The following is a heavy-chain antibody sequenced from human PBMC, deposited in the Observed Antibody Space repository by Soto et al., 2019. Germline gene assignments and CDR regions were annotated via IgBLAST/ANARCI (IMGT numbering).Heavy chain of an antibody. V-gene: IGHV3-48*01. D-gene: IGHD3-10*01. CDR2: ISSSTATV. J-gene: IGHJ5*02. CDR3: ARTYYYGSGSYYNWFDT. Sequence: GGSLRLSCAASGFTFSTYTMNWVRQAPGRGLEWVSYISSSTATVYYADSVKGRFTISRDNAKNSLYLQMNSLRAEDTAVYYCARTYYYGSGSYYNWFDTWGQGTQVTVSS. CDR1: GFTFSTYT.